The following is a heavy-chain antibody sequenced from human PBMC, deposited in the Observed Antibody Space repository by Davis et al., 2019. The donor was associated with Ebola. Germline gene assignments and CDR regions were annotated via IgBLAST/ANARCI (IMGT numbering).Heavy chain of an antibody. V-gene: IGHV4-61*01. Sequence: SETLSLTCTVSGGSVSSGSYYWSWIRQPPGQGLEWIGYVYYSGSTNYNPSLKSRVTISVDTSKNQFSLKLSSVTAADTAVYYCARGARITMKVVFHRDFDYWGQGTLVTVSS. CDR2: VYYSGST. CDR1: GGSVSSGSYY. CDR3: ARGARITMKVVFHRDFDY. D-gene: IGHD3-22*01. J-gene: IGHJ4*02.